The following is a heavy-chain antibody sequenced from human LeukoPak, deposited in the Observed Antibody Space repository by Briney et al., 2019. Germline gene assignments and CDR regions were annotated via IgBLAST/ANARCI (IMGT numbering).Heavy chain of an antibody. J-gene: IGHJ4*02. V-gene: IGHV3-11*01. CDR1: GFTFSDYY. D-gene: IGHD1-1*01. CDR3: ARDQLGAVLYFDY. Sequence: GGSLRLSCAASGFTFSDYYMSWTRQAPGKGLEWVSYISSSGSTIYYADSVKGRFTISRDNSKNTLYLQINSLRVEDTAVYYCARDQLGAVLYFDYWGQGTLVTVSS. CDR2: ISSSGSTI.